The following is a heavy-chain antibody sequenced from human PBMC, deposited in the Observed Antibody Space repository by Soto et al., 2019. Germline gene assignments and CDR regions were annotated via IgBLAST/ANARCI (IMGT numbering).Heavy chain of an antibody. V-gene: IGHV1-69*01. Sequence: QVQLVQSGAEVKKPGSSVKVSCKASGGTFSSYAISWVRQAPGQGLEWMGGIIPIFGTANYAQKFQGRVTITADESTSTASMELRSMRSEDTAVYYCARDYPATMVRGVIPYYYYGMDVWGQGTTVTVSS. CDR1: GGTFSSYA. CDR3: ARDYPATMVRGVIPYYYYGMDV. CDR2: IIPIFGTA. J-gene: IGHJ6*02. D-gene: IGHD3-10*01.